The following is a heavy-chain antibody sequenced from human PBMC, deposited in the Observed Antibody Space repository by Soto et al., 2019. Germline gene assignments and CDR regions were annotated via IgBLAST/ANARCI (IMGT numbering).Heavy chain of an antibody. CDR3: VSQRTTVPTQAYFDY. CDR2: VYYRGRS. V-gene: IGHV4-39*01. J-gene: IGHJ4*02. Sequence: PSGTLSLTCTVSGGSVTNSSYYWGWIRQSPGKGLERIGSVYYRGRSYSKSSVKSRVTISVDTSKNRFSLSLNSATASDTAVYFCVSQRTTVPTQAYFDYWGPGALVTVSS. D-gene: IGHD4-17*01. CDR1: GGSVTNSSYY.